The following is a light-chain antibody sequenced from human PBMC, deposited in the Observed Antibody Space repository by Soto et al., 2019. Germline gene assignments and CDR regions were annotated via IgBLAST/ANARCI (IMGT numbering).Light chain of an antibody. Sequence: QSVLTQPASVSGSLGQSITISCTGTSSDVGGYNYVSWYQQHPGKAPKLMIYDVSNRPSGVSNRFSGSKSGNTASLTISGLHAEDEADYYCSSYTSGRSLVFGTGTKVT. J-gene: IGLJ1*01. V-gene: IGLV2-14*01. CDR1: SSDVGGYNY. CDR2: DVS. CDR3: SSYTSGRSLV.